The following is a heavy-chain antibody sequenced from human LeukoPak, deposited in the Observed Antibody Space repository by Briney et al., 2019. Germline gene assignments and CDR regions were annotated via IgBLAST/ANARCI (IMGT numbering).Heavy chain of an antibody. D-gene: IGHD2-2*01. V-gene: IGHV3-53*01. CDR3: ASTYCSSTSCSYYYYYYLDV. Sequence: PGGSLRLSCTASGFTFSSYAMSWVRQAPGKGLEWDSVIYSGGSTYYADSVKGRFTISRDNSKNTLYLQMNSLRAEDTAVYYCASTYCSSTSCSYYYYYYLDVWGKGTTVTVSS. CDR1: GFTFSSYA. CDR2: IYSGGST. J-gene: IGHJ6*03.